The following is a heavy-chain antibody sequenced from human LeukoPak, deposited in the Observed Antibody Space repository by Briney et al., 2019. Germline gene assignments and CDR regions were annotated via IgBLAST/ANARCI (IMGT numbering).Heavy chain of an antibody. CDR1: GFTFSRYD. V-gene: IGHV3-23*01. CDR2: ISGSGGST. J-gene: IGHJ4*02. CDR3: AKGRERWLQLYDY. D-gene: IGHD5-24*01. Sequence: PGGSLRLSCAASGFTFSRYDMSWVRQAPGKGLEWVSVISGSGGSTYYADSVKGRFTISRDNSKNTLSLQMNSLRAEDTAVYYCAKGRERWLQLYDYWGQGTLVTVSS.